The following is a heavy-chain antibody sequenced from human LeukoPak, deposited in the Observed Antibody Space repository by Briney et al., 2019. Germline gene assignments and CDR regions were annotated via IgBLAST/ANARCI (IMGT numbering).Heavy chain of an antibody. CDR2: IYSGGNT. D-gene: IGHD6-19*01. CDR1: GFTFSSYA. V-gene: IGHV3-53*01. CDR3: ARNGRYSSGWANWFDP. Sequence: GGSLRLSCAASGFTFSSYAMSWVHQAPGKGLEWVSVIYSGGNTYYADSVKGRFTLSRDNSKNTLYLQMNSLRAEDTAVYYCARNGRYSSGWANWFDPWGQGTLVTVSS. J-gene: IGHJ5*02.